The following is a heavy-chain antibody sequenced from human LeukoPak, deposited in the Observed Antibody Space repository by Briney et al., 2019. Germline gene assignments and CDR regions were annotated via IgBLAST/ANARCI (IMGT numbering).Heavy chain of an antibody. V-gene: IGHV3-15*01. CDR1: GFTFSNAW. Sequence: GGSLRLSCAASGFTFSNAWMSWVRQAPGKGLEWVGRIKSKTDGGTTDYAAPVKGRFTISRDDSKNTLYLQMNSLKTEDTAVYYCTTHLPFVPKYLDAFDIWGQGTMVTVSS. D-gene: IGHD2-2*02. J-gene: IGHJ3*02. CDR3: TTHLPFVPKYLDAFDI. CDR2: IKSKTDGGTT.